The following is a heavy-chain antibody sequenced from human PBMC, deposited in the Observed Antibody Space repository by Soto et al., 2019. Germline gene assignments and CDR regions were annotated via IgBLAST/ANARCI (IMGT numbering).Heavy chain of an antibody. V-gene: IGHV3-21*01. CDR3: TTRAVLVTDAISQYHYYDRDV. CDR1: GFTFSSYS. Sequence: PGGSLRLSCAASGFTFSSYSMNWVRQAPGKGLEWVSSISSSSSYIYYADSVKGRFTICRDNAKNSMKPQMNSPRAEDTAVYYCTTRAVLVTDAISQYHYYDRDVWGQGNTVTVSS. J-gene: IGHJ6*02. CDR2: ISSSSSYI. D-gene: IGHD2-2*01.